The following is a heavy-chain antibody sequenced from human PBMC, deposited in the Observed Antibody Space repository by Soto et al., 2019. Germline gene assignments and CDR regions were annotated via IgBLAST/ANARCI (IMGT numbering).Heavy chain of an antibody. V-gene: IGHV1-69*13. CDR1: GGTFSSYA. J-gene: IGHJ4*02. CDR2: IIPIFGTA. CDR3: ARDDGDGYKKSTYFDY. Sequence: GASVKVSCKASGGTFSSYAISGGRQAPGQGLEWMGGIIPIFGTANYAQKFQGRVTITADESTSTAYMELSSLRSEDTAVYYCARDDGDGYKKSTYFDYWGQGTLVTVSS. D-gene: IGHD5-12*01.